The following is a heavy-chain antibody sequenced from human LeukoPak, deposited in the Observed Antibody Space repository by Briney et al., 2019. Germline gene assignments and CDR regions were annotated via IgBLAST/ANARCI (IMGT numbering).Heavy chain of an antibody. CDR2: ISGSGGST. D-gene: IGHD2-21*01. V-gene: IGHV3-23*01. Sequence: AGGSLRLSCAASGFTFSSYAMSWVRQAPGKGLEWVSAISGSGGSTYYADFVKGRFTISRDNSKNTLYLQMNSLRAEDTAVYYCAKVWPVMVIAIQFYFDYWGQGTLVTVSS. CDR3: AKVWPVMVIAIQFYFDY. J-gene: IGHJ4*02. CDR1: GFTFSSYA.